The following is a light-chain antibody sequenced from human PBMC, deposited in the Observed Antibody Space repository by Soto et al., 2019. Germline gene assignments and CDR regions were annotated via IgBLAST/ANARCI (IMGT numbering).Light chain of an antibody. V-gene: IGLV2-8*01. Sequence: QSALTQPPSASGSPGQSVTISCTGTSSDVGGYNFVSWYQQHPGKAPKVMIYEVSKRPSGVPDRFSGSKSGNTASLTGSGLQAEDEADYYCSSYAGSTVVFGGGTKLTVL. CDR3: SSYAGSTVV. CDR2: EVS. J-gene: IGLJ2*01. CDR1: SSDVGGYNF.